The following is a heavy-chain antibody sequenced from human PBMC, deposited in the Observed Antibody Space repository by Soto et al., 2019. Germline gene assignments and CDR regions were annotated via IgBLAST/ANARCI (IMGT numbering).Heavy chain of an antibody. J-gene: IGHJ1*01. CDR3: AKSQVVVAATGGRYFQH. D-gene: IGHD2-15*01. Sequence: GGSLRLSCAASGFTFSSYAMSWVRQAPGKGLEWVSAISGSGGSTYYADSVKGRFTISRDNSKNTLYLQMNSLRAEDTAVYYCAKSQVVVAATGGRYFQHWGQGTLVTVSS. V-gene: IGHV3-23*01. CDR1: GFTFSSYA. CDR2: ISGSGGST.